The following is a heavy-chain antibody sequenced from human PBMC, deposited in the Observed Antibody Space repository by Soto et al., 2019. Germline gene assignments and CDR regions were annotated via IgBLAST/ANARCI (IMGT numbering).Heavy chain of an antibody. CDR1: GGSISSGDYY. CDR3: ARDELGGDFWSGYYTHYYHYGMDV. V-gene: IGHV4-30-4*01. CDR2: IYYSGST. J-gene: IGHJ6*02. D-gene: IGHD3-3*01. Sequence: PSETLSLTCTVSGGSISSGDYYWSWIRQPPGKGLEWIEYIYYSGSTYYNPSLKSRVTISVDTSKNQFSLKLSSVTAADTAVYYCARDELGGDFWSGYYTHYYHYGMDVWGQGTTVTVSS.